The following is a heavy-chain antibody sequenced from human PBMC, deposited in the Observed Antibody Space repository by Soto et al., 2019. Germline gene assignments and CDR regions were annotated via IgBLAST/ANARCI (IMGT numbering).Heavy chain of an antibody. J-gene: IGHJ5*02. Sequence: QVQLVQSGAEVKKPGSSVKVSCKASGGTFSSYAISWVRQAPGQGLEWMGGIIPIFGTANYAQKFQGRVTITPDKSTSTAFIELGSLRSGDTAGFYWAGEGCSRTSCYKDLFDPWGPGTLVTVSS. D-gene: IGHD2-2*02. CDR3: AGEGCSRTSCYKDLFDP. CDR2: IIPIFGTA. CDR1: GGTFSSYA. V-gene: IGHV1-69*06.